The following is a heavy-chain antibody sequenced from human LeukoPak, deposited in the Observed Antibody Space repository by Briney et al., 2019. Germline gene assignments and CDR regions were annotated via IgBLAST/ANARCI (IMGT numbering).Heavy chain of an antibody. Sequence: GGSLRLSCAASGFTFSSYAMSWVRQAPGKGLEWVSGISGSGGSTYYADSVKGRFTISRDNSKNTLYLQMNSLRAEDTAVYYCAKDPSYYYDNSGYYSFDYWGQGTLVTVSS. D-gene: IGHD3-22*01. J-gene: IGHJ4*02. CDR3: AKDPSYYYDNSGYYSFDY. V-gene: IGHV3-23*01. CDR2: ISGSGGST. CDR1: GFTFSSYA.